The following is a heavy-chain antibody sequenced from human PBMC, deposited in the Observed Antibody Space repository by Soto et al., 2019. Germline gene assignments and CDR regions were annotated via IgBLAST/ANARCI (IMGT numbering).Heavy chain of an antibody. Sequence: GESLKISCQASGYSFTNYWIAWVRQVPGKGLEWMGIIYPDDSDTRYNPTFEGHVAISADKSISAAYLQWSSLKASDTAMYYCAGPRPPGGSGWFCYCYWGQGSLVTVSS. D-gene: IGHD6-19*01. V-gene: IGHV5-51*01. CDR1: GYSFTNYW. CDR2: IYPDDSDT. CDR3: AGPRPPGGSGWFCYCY. J-gene: IGHJ4*02.